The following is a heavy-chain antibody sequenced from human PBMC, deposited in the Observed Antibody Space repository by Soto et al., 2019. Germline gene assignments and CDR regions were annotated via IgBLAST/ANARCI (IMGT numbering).Heavy chain of an antibody. CDR3: ARELDTAMVRVY. CDR1: GGTFSSYT. Sequence: QVQLVQSGAEVKKPGSSVKVSCKASGGTFSSYTISWVRQAPGQGLEWMGRIIPILGIANYAQKFQGRVTITADKSTSTAYMELSSLRSEDTAVYYCARELDTAMVRVYWGQGTLVTVSS. V-gene: IGHV1-69*08. CDR2: IIPILGIA. J-gene: IGHJ4*02. D-gene: IGHD5-18*01.